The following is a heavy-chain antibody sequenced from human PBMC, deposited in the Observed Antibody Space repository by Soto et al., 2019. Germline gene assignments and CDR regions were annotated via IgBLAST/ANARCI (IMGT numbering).Heavy chain of an antibody. CDR3: ARRVVVVAPTPSHYFDY. CDR2: IYYSGST. J-gene: IGHJ4*02. Sequence: QVQLQESGPGLVKPSQTLSLTCTVSGGSISSGGYYWSWIRQHPGRGLEWVGYIYYSGSTYYHPSLKSRDTISVDTSQTQSSLKLSSLTAAHTPVYYCARRVVVVAPTPSHYFDYWGQGTLVTVSS. CDR1: GGSISSGGYY. V-gene: IGHV4-31*03. D-gene: IGHD2-15*01.